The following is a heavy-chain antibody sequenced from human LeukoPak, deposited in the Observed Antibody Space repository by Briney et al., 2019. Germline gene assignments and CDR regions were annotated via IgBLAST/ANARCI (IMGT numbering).Heavy chain of an antibody. CDR1: GFTFSSYW. CDR3: TTIRPDY. V-gene: IGHV3-74*01. D-gene: IGHD5-12*01. J-gene: IGHJ4*02. Sequence: PGGSLRLSCSASGFTFSSYWMHWVRQAPGKGLVWVSRIKADDYSTDYADSVKGRFTISRDNARNTLYLRMNSLTAEDTAVYYCTTIRPDYWGRGTLVTVSS. CDR2: IKADDYST.